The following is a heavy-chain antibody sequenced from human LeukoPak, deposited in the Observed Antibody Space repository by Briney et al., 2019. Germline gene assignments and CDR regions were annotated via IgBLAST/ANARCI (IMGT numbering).Heavy chain of an antibody. Sequence: SETLSLTCAVSGGSISSSNWWSWVRQPPGKGLEWIGEIYHSGSTNYNPSLKSRVTISVDKSKNQFSLKLSYVTAADTAVYYCARDIAAAGFPDYWGQGTLVTVSS. D-gene: IGHD6-13*01. J-gene: IGHJ4*02. CDR3: ARDIAAAGFPDY. CDR1: GGSISSSNW. CDR2: IYHSGST. V-gene: IGHV4-4*02.